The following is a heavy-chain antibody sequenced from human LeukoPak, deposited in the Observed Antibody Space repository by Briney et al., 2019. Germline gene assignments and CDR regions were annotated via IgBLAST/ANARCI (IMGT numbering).Heavy chain of an antibody. J-gene: IGHJ5*02. CDR1: GGSMSDSIT. D-gene: IGHD6-25*01. CDR2: IHDDGRT. CDR3: AKVLTAAGLDL. Sequence: SETLSLTCSVSGGSMSDSITWGWVRQPPGKGLEWLANIHDDGRTAPNPSLRSRLTISQDRSKNQFSLKVSSVTAADTAFYYCAKVLTAAGLDLWGQGILVTVSS. V-gene: IGHV4/OR15-8*01.